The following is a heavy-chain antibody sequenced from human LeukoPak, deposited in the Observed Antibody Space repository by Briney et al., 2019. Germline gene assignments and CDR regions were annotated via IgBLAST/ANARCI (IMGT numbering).Heavy chain of an antibody. D-gene: IGHD4-17*01. J-gene: IGHJ6*02. CDR1: GFTFSDYY. Sequence: GGSLRLSCAASGFTFSDYYMSWIRQAPGKGLEWVSAISGSGGSTYYADSVKGRFTISRDNSKNTLYLQMNSLRAEDTAVYYCAKGPYYGDYYYYGMDVWGQGTTVTVSS. CDR3: AKGPYYGDYYYYGMDV. V-gene: IGHV3-23*01. CDR2: ISGSGGST.